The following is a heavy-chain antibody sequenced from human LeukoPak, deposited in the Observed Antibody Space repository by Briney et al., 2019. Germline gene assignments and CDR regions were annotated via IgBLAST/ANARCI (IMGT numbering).Heavy chain of an antibody. CDR1: GGSFSGYY. CDR2: INHSGST. V-gene: IGHV4-34*01. CDR3: ARLRAPALDY. J-gene: IGHJ4*02. Sequence: SETLSLTCAAYGGSFSGYYWSWIRQPPGKGLEWIGEINHSGSTNYNPSLKSRVTISVDTSKNQFSLKLSSVTAADTAVYYCARLRAPALDYWGQGTLVTVSS.